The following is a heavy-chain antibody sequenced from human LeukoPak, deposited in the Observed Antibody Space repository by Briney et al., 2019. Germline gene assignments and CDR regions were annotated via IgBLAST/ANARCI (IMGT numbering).Heavy chain of an antibody. Sequence: GASVKVSRKASGYTFTSYYMHWVRQAPGQGLEWMGIINPSGGSTSYAQKFQGRVTMTRDTSTSTVYMELSSLRSEDTAVYYCARDQGGLGGAFDIWGQGTMVTVSS. D-gene: IGHD3-10*01. CDR3: ARDQGGLGGAFDI. CDR2: INPSGGST. V-gene: IGHV1-46*03. J-gene: IGHJ3*02. CDR1: GYTFTSYY.